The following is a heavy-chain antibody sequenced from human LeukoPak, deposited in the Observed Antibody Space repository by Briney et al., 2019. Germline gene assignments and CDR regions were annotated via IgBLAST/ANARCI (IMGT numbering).Heavy chain of an antibody. CDR2: IYHSGSA. D-gene: IGHD2-2*01. CDR3: ARGSYCSSTSCYAPYYYYGMDV. V-gene: IGHV4-30-2*05. J-gene: IGHJ6*02. CDR1: GGSLSSGDYS. Sequence: SETLSLTCTVSGGSLSSGDYSWTWIRQSPGKGLEWIGYIYHSGSAYYNPSLKSRVTISVDTSKNQFSLKLSSVTAADTAVYYCARGSYCSSTSCYAPYYYYGMDVWGQGTTVTVSS.